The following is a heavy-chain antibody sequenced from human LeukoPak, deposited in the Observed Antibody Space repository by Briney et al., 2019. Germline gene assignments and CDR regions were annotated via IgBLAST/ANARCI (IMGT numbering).Heavy chain of an antibody. CDR2: TYCSAST. CDR1: GGSISSYY. V-gene: IGHV4-4*07. CDR3: ARGGFLEWLKGFDP. J-gene: IGHJ5*02. Sequence: SETRSLTCTVTGGSISSYYWSWIRQRAGEGLEWIGLTYCSASTYYNTSHESQGSMSVDTSKYKFSVKLRSVTAASADVYYCARGGFLEWLKGFDPWGQGTLVTVSS. D-gene: IGHD3-3*01.